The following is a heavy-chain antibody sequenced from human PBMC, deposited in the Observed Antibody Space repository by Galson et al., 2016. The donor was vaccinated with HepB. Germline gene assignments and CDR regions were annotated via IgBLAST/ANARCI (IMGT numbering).Heavy chain of an antibody. CDR3: ARHLAPSMVSGFDY. CDR1: GGSISVSSSVYY. V-gene: IGHV4-39*01. J-gene: IGHJ4*02. CDR2: AYHTGTT. Sequence: SETLSLTCTVSGGSISVSSSVYYWGWVRQPPGKGLEWIGTAYHTGTTHYNPSFMSRISTSIDTSKNQFSLRLTSVTAADTAVYSCARHLAPSMVSGFDYWGQGILVSVPS. D-gene: IGHD5-18*01.